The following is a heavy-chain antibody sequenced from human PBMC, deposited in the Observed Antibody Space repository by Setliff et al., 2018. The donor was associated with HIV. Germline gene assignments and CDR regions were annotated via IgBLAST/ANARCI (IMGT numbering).Heavy chain of an antibody. CDR3: ARDRGYGSGSYYRYYFDY. V-gene: IGHV3-21*01. CDR2: ISRSSSYI. D-gene: IGHD3-10*01. Sequence: PGGSLRLSCAASGFTFSSHSMNWVRQAPGKGLEWVSSISRSSSYIYYSDSVKGRFTISRDNAGNSLYVQMNSLRAEDTAVYYCARDRGYGSGSYYRYYFDYWGQGTLVTVSS. CDR1: GFTFSSHS. J-gene: IGHJ4*02.